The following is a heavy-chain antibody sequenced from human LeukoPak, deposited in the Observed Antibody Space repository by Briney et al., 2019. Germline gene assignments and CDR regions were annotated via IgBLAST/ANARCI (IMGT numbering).Heavy chain of an antibody. CDR1: GGSISSSNW. V-gene: IGHV4-4*02. Sequence: SETLSLTCAVSGGSISSSNWWSWVRQPPGKGLEWIGEIYHSGNINYNPSLKSRVTMSVDKSKNQFSLKLSSVTAADTAVYYCVRQLGYYFDYWGQGTLVTVSS. D-gene: IGHD1-1*01. CDR2: IYHSGNI. J-gene: IGHJ4*02. CDR3: VRQLGYYFDY.